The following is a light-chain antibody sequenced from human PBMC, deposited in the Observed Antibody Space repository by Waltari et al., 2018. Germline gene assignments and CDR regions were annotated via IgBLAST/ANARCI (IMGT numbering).Light chain of an antibody. CDR2: GKN. J-gene: IGLJ2*01. CDR3: NSRDTSGNHVV. V-gene: IGLV3-19*01. CDR1: SLRRYY. Sequence: SSELTQDPAVSVALGQTVRITCQGDSLRRYYASWYQQKPGQAPVLVIYGKNNRPSGIPDRFAGSTSGNTASCTISGAHAEDEADYYCNSRDTSGNHVVFGGGTKLTVL.